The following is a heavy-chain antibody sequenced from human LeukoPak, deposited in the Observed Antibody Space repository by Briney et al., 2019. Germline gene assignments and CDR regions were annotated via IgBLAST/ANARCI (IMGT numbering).Heavy chain of an antibody. CDR3: ARGGGLDV. V-gene: IGHV3-7*03. D-gene: IGHD3-16*01. Sequence: GGSLRLSCTASGFTFTNAWMNWVRQAPGKGLEWVASINHNGNVNYYVASVKGRFTISRDNAKNSLYLQMSNLRAEDTAVYFCARGGGLDVWGQGATVTVSS. CDR2: INHNGNVN. CDR1: GFTFTNAW. J-gene: IGHJ6*02.